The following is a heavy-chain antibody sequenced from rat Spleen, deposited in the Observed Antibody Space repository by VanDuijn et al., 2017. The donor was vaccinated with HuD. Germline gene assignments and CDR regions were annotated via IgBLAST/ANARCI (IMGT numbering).Heavy chain of an antibody. CDR1: GFSLSNYG. Sequence: QVQLKESGPGLVKPSLTLSLTCTVSGFSLSNYGVFWVRQPPGKGLEWMGVIWGNGNANYNSALKSRLSISRDTSKSQVFLKMNNLQTEDTAMYFCARSDDSSPYYFDYWGQGVMVTVSS. CDR3: ARSDDSSPYYFDY. D-gene: IGHD1-8*01. CDR2: IWGNGNA. J-gene: IGHJ2*01. V-gene: IGHV2S61*01.